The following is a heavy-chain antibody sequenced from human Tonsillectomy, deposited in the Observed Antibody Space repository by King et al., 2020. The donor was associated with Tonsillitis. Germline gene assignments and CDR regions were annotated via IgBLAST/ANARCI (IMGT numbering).Heavy chain of an antibody. CDR3: ASDPFSRWELPNFDY. Sequence: VQLVESGGGLVQPGGSLRLSCAASGFTFSSYWMHWVRQAPGKGLVWVSRINNDGSSTSYADSVKGRFTISRDNAKNTLYLQMHSLRAEDTAVYYCASDPFSRWELPNFDYWGQGTLVTVSS. V-gene: IGHV3-74*01. CDR2: INNDGSST. J-gene: IGHJ4*02. D-gene: IGHD1-26*01. CDR1: GFTFSSYW.